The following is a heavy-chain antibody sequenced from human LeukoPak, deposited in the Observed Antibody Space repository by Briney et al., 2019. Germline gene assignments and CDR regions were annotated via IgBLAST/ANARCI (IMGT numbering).Heavy chain of an antibody. D-gene: IGHD2-2*01. J-gene: IGHJ4*02. V-gene: IGHV4-59*01. CDR3: ARGKWYQLPSD. CDR1: GVSISSYY. CDR2: IYYSGST. Sequence: SETLSLTCTVSGVSISSYYWSWIRQPPGKGLEWIGYIYYSGSTNYNPSLKSRVTISVDTSKNQFSLKLSSVTAADTAVYYCARGKWYQLPSDWGQGTLVTVSS.